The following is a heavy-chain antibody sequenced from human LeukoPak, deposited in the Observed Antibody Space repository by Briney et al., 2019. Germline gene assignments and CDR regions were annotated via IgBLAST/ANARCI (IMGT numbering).Heavy chain of an antibody. V-gene: IGHV4-59*08. J-gene: IGHJ4*02. CDR2: IYYSGST. CDR1: GGSISSYY. CDR3: ARVWGRFGYNFRY. D-gene: IGHD5-24*01. Sequence: SETLSLTCTVSGGSISSYYWSWIRQPPGKGLEWIGYIYYSGSTNYNPSLKSRVTISVDTSKNQFSLKLSSVTAADTAVYYCARVWGRFGYNFRYWGQGTLVTVSS.